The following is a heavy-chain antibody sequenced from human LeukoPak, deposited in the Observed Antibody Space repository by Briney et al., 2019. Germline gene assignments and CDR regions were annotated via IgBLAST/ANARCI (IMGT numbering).Heavy chain of an antibody. Sequence: ASVKVSCKASGYTFTSYDINWVRQAPGRGLEWVAWMNANSGNTGYAQKFQGRVTMTRNTSISTAYMELSSLRSEDTAVYYCARPFVDTAPDAFDIWGQGTMVTVSS. CDR3: ARPFVDTAPDAFDI. CDR2: MNANSGNT. V-gene: IGHV1-8*02. D-gene: IGHD5-18*01. J-gene: IGHJ3*02. CDR1: GYTFTSYD.